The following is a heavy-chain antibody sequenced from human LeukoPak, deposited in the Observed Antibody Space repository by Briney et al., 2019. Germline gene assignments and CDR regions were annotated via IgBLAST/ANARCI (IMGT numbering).Heavy chain of an antibody. D-gene: IGHD3-3*01. V-gene: IGHV4-39*07. Sequence: KPSETLSLTCTVSGGSISNSSYYWGWIRQPPGKGLEWIGSIYYSGSTNYNPSLKSRVTISVDTSKNQFSLKLSSVTAADTAVYYCARGVGAYYDFWSGYHKYYYYYYMDVWGKGTTVTVSS. CDR1: GGSISNSSYY. J-gene: IGHJ6*03. CDR3: ARGVGAYYDFWSGYHKYYYYYYMDV. CDR2: IYYSGST.